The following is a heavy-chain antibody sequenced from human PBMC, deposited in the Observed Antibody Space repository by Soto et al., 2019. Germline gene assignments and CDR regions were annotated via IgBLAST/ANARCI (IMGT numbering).Heavy chain of an antibody. J-gene: IGHJ4*02. Sequence: AVSLRLSFSTSGFPFSSFDMDWVRQAPGKGLEWVSSIHRASTYIYYADSVRGRFTISRDNAKSSLYLQMNSLTVEDTAVYYCARRAVTTYHFFDYWGQGALVTVSS. CDR1: GFPFSSFD. CDR3: ARRAVTTYHFFDY. D-gene: IGHD4-17*01. V-gene: IGHV3-21*06. CDR2: IHRASTYI.